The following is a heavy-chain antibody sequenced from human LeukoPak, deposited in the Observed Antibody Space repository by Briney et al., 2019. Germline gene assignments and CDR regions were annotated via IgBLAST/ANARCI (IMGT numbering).Heavy chain of an antibody. V-gene: IGHV3-23*01. J-gene: IGHJ4*02. CDR3: AKGRVTVVITGIDY. CDR1: GFTFSSYA. Sequence: TGGSLRLSCAASGFTFSSYAMSWVRQAPGKGLEWVPGISGSGGSTYYADSVKGRFTISRDNSKNTLYLQMNSLRAEDTAVYYCAKGRVTVVITGIDYLGQGTLVTVSS. D-gene: IGHD3-22*01. CDR2: ISGSGGST.